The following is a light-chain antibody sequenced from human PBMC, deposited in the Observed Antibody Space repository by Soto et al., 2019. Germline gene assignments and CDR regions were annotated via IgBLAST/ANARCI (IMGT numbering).Light chain of an antibody. CDR3: AAWDDSLSGVL. V-gene: IGLV1-47*02. CDR2: SNN. J-gene: IGLJ3*02. CDR1: SSNIGTNY. Sequence: QSVLSQPPSASGTPGQRVTVSCSGSSSNIGTNYVYWYQQLPATAPKLLIYSNNQRPSGVPDRFAGSKSGTSASLAISGLRTGDEADYFCAAWDDSLSGVLFGGGTKLTVL.